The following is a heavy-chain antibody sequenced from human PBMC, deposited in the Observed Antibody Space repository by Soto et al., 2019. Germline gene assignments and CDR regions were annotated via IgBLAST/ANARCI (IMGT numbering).Heavy chain of an antibody. V-gene: IGHV4-30-4*01. CDR2: MFYVGAT. D-gene: IGHD2-2*01. J-gene: IGHJ5*02. Sequence: QVQLQESGPGLVEPSQTLSLTCSVFGGSISSGDYYWSWIRQPPGKGLEWVGYMFYVGATYYNPTLKSGLTKSAYTSKHQFPPKVTTMTAADTAAYHCARVVRFSSSTACRGRNGFDPWAQGTLVTVTS. CDR1: GGSISSGDYY. CDR3: ARVVRFSSSTACRGRNGFDP.